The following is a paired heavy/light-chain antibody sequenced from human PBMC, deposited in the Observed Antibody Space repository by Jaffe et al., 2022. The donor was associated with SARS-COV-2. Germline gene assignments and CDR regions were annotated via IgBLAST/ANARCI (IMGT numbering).Heavy chain of an antibody. J-gene: IGHJ6*02. D-gene: IGHD2-15*01. Sequence: QVTLRESGPALVKPTQTLTLTCTFSGFSLSTSGMCVSWIRQPPGKALEWLALIDWDDDKYYSTSLKTRLTISKDTSKNQVVLTMTNMDPVDTATYYCARIRQKVVVAATEWRDYYYGMDVWGQGTTVTVSS. CDR3: ARIRQKVVVAATEWRDYYYGMDV. CDR2: IDWDDDK. V-gene: IGHV2-70*01. CDR1: GFSLSTSGMC.
Light chain of an antibody. J-gene: IGKJ5*01. CDR1: QSVSSY. CDR2: DAS. V-gene: IGKV3-11*01. CDR3: QQRSNWRIT. Sequence: EIVLTQSPATLSLSPGERATLSCRASQSVSSYLAWYQQKPGQAPRLLIYDASNRATGIPARFSGSGSGTDFTLTISSLEPEDFAVYYCQQRSNWRITFGQGTRLEIK.